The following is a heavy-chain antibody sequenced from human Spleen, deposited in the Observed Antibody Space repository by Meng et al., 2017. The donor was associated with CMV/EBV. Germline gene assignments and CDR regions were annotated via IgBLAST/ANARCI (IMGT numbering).Heavy chain of an antibody. CDR1: GYTFTSYA. V-gene: IGHV1-3*01. Sequence: KASGYTFTSYAMHWVRQAHGQRLEWMGWINAGNGNTKYSQKFQGRVTITRDTSASTAYMELSSLRSEDTAVYYCARDEQQLVSHWFDPWGQGTLVTVSS. CDR3: ARDEQQLVSHWFDP. D-gene: IGHD6-13*01. CDR2: INAGNGNT. J-gene: IGHJ5*02.